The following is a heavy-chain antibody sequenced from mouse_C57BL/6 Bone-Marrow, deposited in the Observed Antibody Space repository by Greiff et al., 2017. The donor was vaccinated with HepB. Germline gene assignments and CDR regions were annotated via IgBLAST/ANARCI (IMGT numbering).Heavy chain of an antibody. CDR3: ARSNYYGSSLYWYFDV. J-gene: IGHJ1*03. CDR2: INPSTGGT. D-gene: IGHD1-1*01. CDR1: GYSFTGYY. V-gene: IGHV1-42*01. Sequence: EVQLVESGPELVKPGASVKISCKASGYSFTGYYMNWVKQSPEKSLEWIGEINPSTGGTTYNQKFKAKATLTVDKSSSTAYMQLKSLTSEDSAVYYCARSNYYGSSLYWYFDVWGTGTTVTVSS.